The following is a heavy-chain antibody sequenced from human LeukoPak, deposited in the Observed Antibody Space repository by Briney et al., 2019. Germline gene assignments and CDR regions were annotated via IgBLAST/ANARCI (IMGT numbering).Heavy chain of an antibody. V-gene: IGHV4-59*12. CDR2: IYHSGST. CDR3: ARETYYYDSSGYYYRYFDY. CDR1: GGSISSYY. Sequence: PSETLSLTCTVSGGSISSYYWSWIRQPPGKGLEWIGYIYHSGSTYYNPSLKSRVTISVDRSKNQFSLKLSSVTAADTAVYYCARETYYYDSSGYYYRYFDYWGQGTLVTVSS. D-gene: IGHD3-22*01. J-gene: IGHJ4*02.